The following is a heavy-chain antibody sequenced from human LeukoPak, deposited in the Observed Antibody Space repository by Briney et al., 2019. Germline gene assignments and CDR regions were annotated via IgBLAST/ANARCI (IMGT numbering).Heavy chain of an antibody. Sequence: GGSLRLSCAASGFTLSDYYMGWVRQAPGQGLEWVARTRKKAKGYTTEYAASVKGRFTISRDDSKNSVDLQMNSLITEDTAVYYCARAQSDSSGYYYVGDYWGQGTLVTVSS. CDR3: ARAQSDSSGYYYVGDY. J-gene: IGHJ4*02. CDR1: GFTLSDYY. CDR2: TRKKAKGYTT. V-gene: IGHV3-72*01. D-gene: IGHD3-22*01.